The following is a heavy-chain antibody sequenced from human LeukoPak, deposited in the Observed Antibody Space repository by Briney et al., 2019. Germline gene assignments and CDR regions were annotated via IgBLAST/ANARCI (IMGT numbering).Heavy chain of an antibody. D-gene: IGHD5-12*01. J-gene: IGHJ5*02. V-gene: IGHV4-39*01. CDR3: ARRKWLRSKRNPNWFDP. CDR2: IYYSGST. Sequence: PSETLSLTCTVSGGSISSSSYYWGWIRQPPGKGLEWIGSIYYSGSTYYNPSLKSRVTISVDTSKNQFSLKLSSVTAADTAMYYCARRKWLRSKRNPNWFDPWGQGTLVTVSS. CDR1: GGSISSSSYY.